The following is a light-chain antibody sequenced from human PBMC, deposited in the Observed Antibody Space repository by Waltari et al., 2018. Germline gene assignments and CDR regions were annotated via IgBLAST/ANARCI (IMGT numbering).Light chain of an antibody. J-gene: IGLJ3*02. CDR3: TSYTVSTPLV. V-gene: IGLV2-14*01. CDR1: SSDVGSYDY. Sequence: QSALTQPASVSGSPGQSITISCTGTSSDVGSYDYVSWYQQHPGKAPKRIIYEVSNRPSGVSNRFSGSKSGNTASLTISGLQAEDEADYYCTSYTVSTPLVFGGGTKLTVL. CDR2: EVS.